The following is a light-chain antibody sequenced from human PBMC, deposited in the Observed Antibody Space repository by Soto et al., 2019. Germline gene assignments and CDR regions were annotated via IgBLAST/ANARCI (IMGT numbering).Light chain of an antibody. CDR2: DAS. J-gene: IGKJ5*01. V-gene: IGKV3-11*01. CDR3: HQRNQ. Sequence: EIVMTQSPATLSVSPGERATLSCRASQRVSSNLAWYQQKPGQAPRLLIYDASNRATGIPARFSGSGSGTDFTLTISSVEPEDFAMYYCHQRNQFGQGTRLEIK. CDR1: QRVSSN.